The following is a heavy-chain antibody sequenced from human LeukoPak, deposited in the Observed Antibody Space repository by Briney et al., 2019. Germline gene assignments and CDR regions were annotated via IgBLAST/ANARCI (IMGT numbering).Heavy chain of an antibody. CDR3: ARGHRGYSWD. J-gene: IGHJ4*02. D-gene: IGHD5-18*01. Sequence: SETLSLTCAVYGGSFSGYYWSWIRQPPGKGLEWIGEINHSGSTNYNPSLKSRVTISVDTSKNQFSLKLSSVTAADTAVYYCARGHRGYSWDWGQGTLVTVSS. V-gene: IGHV4-34*01. CDR2: INHSGST. CDR1: GGSFSGYY.